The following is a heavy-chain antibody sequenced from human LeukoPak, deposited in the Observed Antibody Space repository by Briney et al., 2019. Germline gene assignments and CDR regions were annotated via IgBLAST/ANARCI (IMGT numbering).Heavy chain of an antibody. CDR1: GGSFSGYY. CDR3: ARRSTVTTRGHWFDP. V-gene: IGHV4-34*01. CDR2: INHSGST. J-gene: IGHJ5*02. Sequence: NSSETLSLTCAVYGGSFSGYYWSWIRQPPGKGLEWIGEINHSGSTNYNPSLKSRVTISVDTSKNQFSLKLSSVTAADTAVYYCARRSTVTTRGHWFDPWGQGTLVTVSS. D-gene: IGHD4-17*01.